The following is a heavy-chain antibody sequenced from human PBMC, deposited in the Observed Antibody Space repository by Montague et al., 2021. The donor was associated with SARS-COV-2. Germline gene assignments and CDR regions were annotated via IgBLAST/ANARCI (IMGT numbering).Heavy chain of an antibody. J-gene: IGHJ4*02. V-gene: IGHV4-59*01. Sequence: SETLSLTCTVSGGSISSYYWSWIRKPQGKGMEWNGNSYYSGSTNNNPTHKSRVTISVDTSKNQFSLKLSSVTTADTAVYYCARVKWLRGVFDYWGQGTLVTVSS. CDR3: ARVKWLRGVFDY. CDR1: GGSISSYY. CDR2: SYYSGST. D-gene: IGHD5-12*01.